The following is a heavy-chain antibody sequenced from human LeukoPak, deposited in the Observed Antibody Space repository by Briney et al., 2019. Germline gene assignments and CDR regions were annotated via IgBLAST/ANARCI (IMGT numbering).Heavy chain of an antibody. Sequence: PSETLSLTCTVSGGSISSSSYYWGWIRQPPGKGLEWIGSIYYSGSTYYNPSLKSRVTISVDTSRNQFSLKLTSVTAADTAVYFCARGGYYGSGNDFRFDPWGQGTLVTVSS. CDR1: GGSISSSSYY. D-gene: IGHD3-10*01. J-gene: IGHJ5*02. CDR3: ARGGYYGSGNDFRFDP. V-gene: IGHV4-39*07. CDR2: IYYSGST.